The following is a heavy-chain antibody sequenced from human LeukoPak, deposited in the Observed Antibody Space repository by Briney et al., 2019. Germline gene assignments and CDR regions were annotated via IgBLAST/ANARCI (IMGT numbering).Heavy chain of an antibody. CDR2: ISYDGSNK. CDR3: ARVGVAGPPYYYYYYYGMDV. J-gene: IGHJ6*02. CDR1: GFTFGSYA. Sequence: GGSLRLSCAASGFTFGSYAMHWVRQGPGKGLEWVAVISYDGSNKYYADSVKGRFTISRDNSKNTLYLQMNSLRAEDTAVYYCARVGVAGPPYYYYYYYGMDVWGQGTTVTVSS. V-gene: IGHV3-30-3*01. D-gene: IGHD6-19*01.